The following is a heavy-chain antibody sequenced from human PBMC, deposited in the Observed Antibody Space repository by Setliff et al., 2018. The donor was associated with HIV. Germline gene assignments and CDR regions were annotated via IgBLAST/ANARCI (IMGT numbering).Heavy chain of an antibody. CDR3: AKNDHLYYMDV. Sequence: QPGGSLRLSCAVSGFTFTSYGMHWVRQAPGKGLEWVAVIWYDGSYKYYADSVKGRFTISRDNSKNTLYLQMNSLRAEDTAVYFCAKNDHLYYMDVWGKGTTVTVSS. V-gene: IGHV3-30*02. J-gene: IGHJ6*03. CDR1: GFTFTSYG. CDR2: IWYDGSYK.